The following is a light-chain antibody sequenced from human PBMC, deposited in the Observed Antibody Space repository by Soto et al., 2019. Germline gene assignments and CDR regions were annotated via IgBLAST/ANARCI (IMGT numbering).Light chain of an antibody. Sequence: IVLTQSPATLSLSPGERATLSCRASQNVNNNFAWYQQKPGQDPRPLIYDISSRATGITARFSGSGAGTDFTLNISSVEPGDFAVYSCQQRNNWPRLTFGGGPKVEI. CDR3: QQRNNWPRLT. CDR1: QNVNNN. J-gene: IGKJ4*01. CDR2: DIS. V-gene: IGKV3-11*01.